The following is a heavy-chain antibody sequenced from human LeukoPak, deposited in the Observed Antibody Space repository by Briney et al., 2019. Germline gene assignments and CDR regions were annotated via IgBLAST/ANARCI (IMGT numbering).Heavy chain of an antibody. J-gene: IGHJ6*04. V-gene: IGHV3-48*04. CDR3: AELGITMIGGV. D-gene: IGHD3-10*02. CDR1: GFTFSNYS. CDR2: ISSSGSTI. Sequence: GGSLRLSCAASGFTFSNYSMNWVRQAPGKGLEWISYISSSGSTIYYADSVKGRFTISRDNAKNSLYLQMNSLRAEDTAVYYCAELGITMIGGVWGKGTTVTISS.